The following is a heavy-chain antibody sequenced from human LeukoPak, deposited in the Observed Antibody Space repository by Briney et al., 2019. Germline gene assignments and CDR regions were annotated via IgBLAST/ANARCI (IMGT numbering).Heavy chain of an antibody. CDR2: ISGSGGST. CDR3: AKEVSISATVTTDVDY. D-gene: IGHD4-17*01. V-gene: IGHV3-23*01. J-gene: IGHJ4*02. CDR1: GFTFSSYA. Sequence: GGSLRLSCAASGFTFSSYAMSWVRQAPGKGLEWVSAISGSGGSTYYADSMKGRFTISRDNSKNTLYLQMNSLRAEDTAVYYCAKEVSISATVTTDVDYWGQGTLVTVSS.